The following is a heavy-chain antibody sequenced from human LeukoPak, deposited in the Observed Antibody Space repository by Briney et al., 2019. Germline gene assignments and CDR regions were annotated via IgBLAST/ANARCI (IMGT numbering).Heavy chain of an antibody. Sequence: GGSLRLSCAASGFTFSNYWMTWVRQAPGKGLEWVAHINQDGSKEYYMDSVKARFTISRDNARNSLSLQMNSLRAEDTAVYYCVRDGGVSGYDLLDYWGQGTLVTVSS. CDR2: INQDGSKE. D-gene: IGHD5-12*01. J-gene: IGHJ4*02. CDR3: VRDGGVSGYDLLDY. V-gene: IGHV3-7*01. CDR1: GFTFSNYW.